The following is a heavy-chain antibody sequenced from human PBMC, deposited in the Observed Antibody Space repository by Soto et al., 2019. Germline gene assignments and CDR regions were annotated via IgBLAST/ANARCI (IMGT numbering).Heavy chain of an antibody. CDR1: GFTFSSYS. J-gene: IGHJ4*02. Sequence: EVQLVESGGGLVQPGGSLRLSCAASGFTFSSYSMNWVRQAPGKGLEWVSVIYSGGSTYYADSVKGRFTISRDNSKNTLYLQMNSLRAEDTAVYYCARSGYSYGPFDYWGQGTLVTVSS. D-gene: IGHD5-18*01. CDR3: ARSGYSYGPFDY. CDR2: IYSGGST. V-gene: IGHV3-66*01.